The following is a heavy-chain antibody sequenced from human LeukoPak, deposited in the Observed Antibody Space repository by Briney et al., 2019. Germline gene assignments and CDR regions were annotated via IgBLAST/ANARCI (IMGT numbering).Heavy chain of an antibody. D-gene: IGHD2-2*01. V-gene: IGHV3-21*01. CDR3: ARDERRYCSDSSCYPGDY. CDR2: ISRTSAYV. Sequence: GGSLRLSCAASGFTFSSYAMKWVRQAPGKGLEWVSAISRTSAYVYYSDSVKGRFTISRDNAKNSVYLQIDSLRAEDTAVYYCARDERRYCSDSSCYPGDYWGQGTLVTVSS. J-gene: IGHJ4*02. CDR1: GFTFSSYA.